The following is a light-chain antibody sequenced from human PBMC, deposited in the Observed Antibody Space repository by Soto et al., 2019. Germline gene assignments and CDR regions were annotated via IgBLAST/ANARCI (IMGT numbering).Light chain of an antibody. CDR3: LQDYNYPYT. Sequence: IVLTQSPATLSLSPGERATLSCRASQSVRGYLAWYQHRPGQAPRLLMYESSKRAIATPARFSGSGSGTDFTLTISSLEPEDFAVYYCLQDYNYPYTFGQGTKLEI. J-gene: IGKJ2*01. CDR1: QSVRGY. CDR2: ESS. V-gene: IGKV3-11*01.